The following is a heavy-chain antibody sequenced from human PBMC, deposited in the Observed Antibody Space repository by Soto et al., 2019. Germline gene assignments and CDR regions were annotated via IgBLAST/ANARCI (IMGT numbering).Heavy chain of an antibody. V-gene: IGHV3-74*01. Sequence: GSLRLSCAASGFSFSSSWMHWVRQAPGKGLVWVSRINSDESSTTYADSVKGRFTISRDNAKNTLYLQMNSLRAEDTAVYYCARDSTPFGYCTNGVCYSVAFDIWGQGTMVTVS. CDR1: GFSFSSSW. CDR3: ARDSTPFGYCTNGVCYSVAFDI. CDR2: INSDESST. D-gene: IGHD2-8*01. J-gene: IGHJ3*02.